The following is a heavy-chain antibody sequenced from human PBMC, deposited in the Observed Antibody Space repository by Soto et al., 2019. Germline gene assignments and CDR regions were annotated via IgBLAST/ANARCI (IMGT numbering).Heavy chain of an antibody. Sequence: QITLKESGPTLVRPTQTLTLTCSFSGFSLTTDGVGVVWVRQPPGEALEWLALIYWDDDERYSPSLKTRLTITKDPSKNQVVLIMTNMDPVDTATYYCAHSRNLITEDAQVGDFDYWGQGALVTVSS. J-gene: IGHJ4*02. CDR1: GFSLTTDGVG. CDR3: AHSRNLITEDAQVGDFDY. CDR2: IYWDDDE. D-gene: IGHD3-10*01. V-gene: IGHV2-5*02.